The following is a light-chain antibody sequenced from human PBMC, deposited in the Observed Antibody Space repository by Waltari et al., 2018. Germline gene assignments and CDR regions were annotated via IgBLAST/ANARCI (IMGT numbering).Light chain of an antibody. CDR1: QNINSW. V-gene: IGKV1-5*03. Sequence: DLQMTQSPSTLSASVGDRVTITYLASQNINSWLAWYQQKPGKAPKRLIYKASSLESGVPSRFSGSGSGTEFTLTITSLQPDDFATYFCQHYNNYSPWTFGQGTKVEVK. CDR3: QHYNNYSPWT. CDR2: KAS. J-gene: IGKJ1*01.